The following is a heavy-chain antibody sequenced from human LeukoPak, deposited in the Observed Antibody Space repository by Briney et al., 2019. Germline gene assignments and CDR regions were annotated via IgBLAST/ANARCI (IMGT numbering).Heavy chain of an antibody. Sequence: GGSLRLSCAASGFIFSNSAMSWVRQAPGKGLEWVSGINGGGTGTYYAYSVRGRVTISRDNSKNTLHLDMSSVRAEDTAIYYCAKAGAIKFDFWGQGILVTVSS. CDR3: AKAGAIKFDF. V-gene: IGHV3-23*01. J-gene: IGHJ4*02. CDR1: GFIFSNSA. D-gene: IGHD1-26*01. CDR2: INGGGTGT.